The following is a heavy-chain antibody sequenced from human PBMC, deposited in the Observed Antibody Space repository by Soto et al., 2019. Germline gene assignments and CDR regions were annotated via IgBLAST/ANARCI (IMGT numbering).Heavy chain of an antibody. CDR2: IGSRGESYAT. CDR1: GFTFGASA. J-gene: IGHJ4*02. CDR3: AGRLTTAASLDY. D-gene: IGHD3-9*01. V-gene: IGHV3-73*01. Sequence: GGSLRLSCAASGFTFGASALQWVRQASGKGLEWLGRIGSRGESYATTYDVSVKGRFTISRDDSKKTAYLQMNSLESEDTAIYYRAGRLTTAASLDYWGRGTLVTVSS.